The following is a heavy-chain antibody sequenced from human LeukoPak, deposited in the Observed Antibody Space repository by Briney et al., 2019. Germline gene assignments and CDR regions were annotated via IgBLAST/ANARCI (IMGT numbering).Heavy chain of an antibody. CDR3: AKERDNLGSYDY. J-gene: IGHJ4*02. CDR1: GFTSSRFG. D-gene: IGHD1-26*01. Sequence: PGGSLRLSCAASGFTSSRFGMHWVRQAPGKGLEWVAAIWFDGSNKYYRDSVKGRFTISRDNSRNTLYLQMSSLRAEDTAVYYCAKERDNLGSYDYWGQGTLVTVSS. CDR2: IWFDGSNK. V-gene: IGHV3-33*03.